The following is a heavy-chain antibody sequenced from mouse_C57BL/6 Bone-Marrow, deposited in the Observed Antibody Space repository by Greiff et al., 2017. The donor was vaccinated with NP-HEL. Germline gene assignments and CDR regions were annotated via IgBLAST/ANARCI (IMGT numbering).Heavy chain of an antibody. CDR2: LYPRSGNY. D-gene: IGHD2-3*01. Sequence: VKLMESGAELARPGASVKLSCKASGSTFTSYGISWVKQRTGQGLEWIGELYPRSGNYYYNEKFKGKATLTAEKSSSTAYMELLSLTSEDSAVYFCARGKWLLHAYWGQGTLVTVSA. J-gene: IGHJ3*01. CDR3: ARGKWLLHAY. V-gene: IGHV1-81*01. CDR1: GSTFTSYG.